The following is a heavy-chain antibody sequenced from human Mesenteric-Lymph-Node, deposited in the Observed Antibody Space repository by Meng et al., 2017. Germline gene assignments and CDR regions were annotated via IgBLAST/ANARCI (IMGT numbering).Heavy chain of an antibody. CDR1: GGSISPYW. D-gene: IGHD1-14*01. CDR2: IYYTGST. V-gene: IGHV4-59*01. J-gene: IGHJ2*01. Sequence: SETLSLTCTVSGGSISPYWWTWIRQPPGKGLEWIGNIYYTGSTNYDPSLKSRVTISVDTSKNQFSLSLSSVTAADTAVYYCARNRDSGLWGRGTLVTGSS. CDR3: ARNRDSGL.